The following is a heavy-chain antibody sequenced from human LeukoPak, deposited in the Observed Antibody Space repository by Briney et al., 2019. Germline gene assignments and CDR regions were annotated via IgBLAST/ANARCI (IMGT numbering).Heavy chain of an antibody. V-gene: IGHV1-2*02. CDR1: GYNFTGYY. D-gene: IGHD3-10*01. Sequence: ASVKVSCKASGYNFTGYYMHWVRQAPGQGLEWMGWINPNSGGTKYAQKFQGRVTMTRDTSISTAYMELSRLRSDDTAVYYCARVGVIWFGELGEYNWFDPWGQGTLVTVSS. J-gene: IGHJ5*02. CDR2: INPNSGGT. CDR3: ARVGVIWFGELGEYNWFDP.